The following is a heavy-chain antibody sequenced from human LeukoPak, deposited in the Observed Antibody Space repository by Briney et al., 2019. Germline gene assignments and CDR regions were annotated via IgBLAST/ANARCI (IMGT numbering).Heavy chain of an antibody. V-gene: IGHV1-2*02. CDR2: INPNSGGT. CDR1: GYTFTGYY. J-gene: IGHJ4*02. D-gene: IGHD3-16*02. Sequence: ASVKVSCKASGYTFTGYYMHWVRQAPGQGLEWMGWINPNSGGTNYAQKFQGRVTMTRDTSISTAYMELSRLRSDDTAVYYCARDLEYVWGSYRLKHYFDYWGQGTLVTVSS. CDR3: ARDLEYVWGSYRLKHYFDY.